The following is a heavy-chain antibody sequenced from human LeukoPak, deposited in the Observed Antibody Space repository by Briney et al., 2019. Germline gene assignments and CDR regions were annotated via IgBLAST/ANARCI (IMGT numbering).Heavy chain of an antibody. J-gene: IGHJ4*02. V-gene: IGHV1-2*02. D-gene: IGHD5-18*01. CDR2: INPNSGGT. Sequence: ASVKVSCKASGYTFTGYYMHWVRQAPGQRLEWMGWINPNSGGTNYAQKFQGRVTMTRDTSISTAYMELSRLRSDDTAVYYCARELDTAMADYFDYWGQGTLVTVSS. CDR1: GYTFTGYY. CDR3: ARELDTAMADYFDY.